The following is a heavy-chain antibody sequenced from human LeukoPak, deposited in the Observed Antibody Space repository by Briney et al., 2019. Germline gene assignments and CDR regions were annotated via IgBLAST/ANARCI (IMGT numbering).Heavy chain of an antibody. V-gene: IGHV4-39*07. D-gene: IGHD2-15*01. CDR2: IYYSGST. CDR3: ARAGRYCSGGSCYWFDP. Sequence: PSETLSLTCTVSGGSISSSSYYWGWIRQPPGKGLEWIGSIYYSGSTYYNPSLKSRVTISVDTSKNQFSLKLSSVTAADTAVYYCARAGRYCSGGSCYWFDPWGQGTLVTVSS. CDR1: GGSISSSSYY. J-gene: IGHJ5*02.